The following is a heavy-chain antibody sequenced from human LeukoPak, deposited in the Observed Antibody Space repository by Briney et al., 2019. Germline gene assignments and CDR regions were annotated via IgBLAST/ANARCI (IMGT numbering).Heavy chain of an antibody. V-gene: IGHV1-69*13. Sequence: GASVKVSCKASGGTFSSYAIRWVRQAPGQGLEWMGGIIPIFGTANYAQKFQGRVTITADESTSTAYMELSSLRSEDTAVYYCARSSAAAGNWFDRWGQGTLVTV. CDR2: IIPIFGTA. D-gene: IGHD6-13*01. CDR1: GGTFSSYA. J-gene: IGHJ5*02. CDR3: ARSSAAAGNWFDR.